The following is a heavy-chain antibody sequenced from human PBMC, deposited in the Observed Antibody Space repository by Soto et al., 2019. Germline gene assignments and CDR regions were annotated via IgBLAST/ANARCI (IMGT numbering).Heavy chain of an antibody. D-gene: IGHD2-2*01. J-gene: IGHJ3*02. CDR2: ISAYNGNT. Sequence: GASVKVSCKASGYTFTSYGISWVRQAPGQGLEWVGWISAYNGNTNYAQKLQGRVTMTTDTSTSTAYMELRSLRSDDTAVYYCARDHELRVVPAAMTPADAFDIWGQGTMVTVSS. V-gene: IGHV1-18*01. CDR3: ARDHELRVVPAAMTPADAFDI. CDR1: GYTFTSYG.